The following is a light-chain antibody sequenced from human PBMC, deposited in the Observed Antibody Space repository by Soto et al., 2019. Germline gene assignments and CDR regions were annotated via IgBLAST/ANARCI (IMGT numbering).Light chain of an antibody. J-gene: IGKJ5*01. CDR2: GAS. CDR3: QQYNNWPPIT. V-gene: IGKV3D-15*01. CDR1: QSISSH. Sequence: EIGMTQSPATLSVSPEERATLSCRASQSISSHLVWYQQKPGQAPRLVIYGASTRATGIPARFSGSGSGTEFTLTISSLQSEDFVVYYCQQYNNWPPITFGQGTRLEI.